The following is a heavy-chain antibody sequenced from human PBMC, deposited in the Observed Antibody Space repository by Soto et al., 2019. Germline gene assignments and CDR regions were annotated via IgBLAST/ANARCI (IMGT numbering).Heavy chain of an antibody. D-gene: IGHD6-13*01. CDR2: IYYSGST. CDR3: ARGAYSSSWHKVYIDY. CDR1: GGSISSYY. V-gene: IGHV4-59*12. J-gene: IGHJ4*02. Sequence: SETLSLTCTVSGGSISSYYWSWIRQPPGKGLEWIGYIYYSGSTNYNPSLKSRVTISVDTSKNQFSLKLSSVTAADTAVYYCARGAYSSSWHKVYIDYWGQGTLVTVSS.